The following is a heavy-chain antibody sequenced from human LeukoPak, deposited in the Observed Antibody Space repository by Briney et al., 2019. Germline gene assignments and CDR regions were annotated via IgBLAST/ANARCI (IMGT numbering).Heavy chain of an antibody. V-gene: IGHV4-4*07. D-gene: IGHD6-13*01. J-gene: IGHJ4*02. CDR1: GGSISSHY. Sequence: SETLSLTCTVSGGSISSHYWSWVRQPAGKGLEWIGRIHTSGTTTYSPSLKSRVTMSVDTSKNQLSLKLSSVTAADTALYYCARDIAAAGQHYFDYWGQGIPGHRLL. CDR2: IHTSGTT. CDR3: ARDIAAAGQHYFDY.